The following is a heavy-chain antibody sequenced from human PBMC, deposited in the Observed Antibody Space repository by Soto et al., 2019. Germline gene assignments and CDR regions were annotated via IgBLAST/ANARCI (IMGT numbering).Heavy chain of an antibody. Sequence: EVQLVESGGGLVQPGGSLRLSCAASGFTFSSYWMHWVRQAPGKGLVLVSRINSDGSSTSYADSVKGRFTISRDNAKNPLSLQMNSLRTEDTAVYYCARERYTCYASDAFEIWGQGTMVTVSS. D-gene: IGHD2-2*01. CDR2: INSDGSST. CDR3: ARERYTCYASDAFEI. V-gene: IGHV3-74*01. CDR1: GFTFSSYW. J-gene: IGHJ3*02.